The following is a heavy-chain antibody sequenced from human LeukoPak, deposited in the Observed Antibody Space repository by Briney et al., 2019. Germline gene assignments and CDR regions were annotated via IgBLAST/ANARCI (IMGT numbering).Heavy chain of an antibody. CDR1: GFTFSSYS. J-gene: IGHJ2*01. CDR2: ISSSSSYI. V-gene: IGHV3-21*01. Sequence: GGSLRLSCAASGFTFSSYSMNWVRQAPGKGLEWVSSISSSSSYIYYADSVKGRFTISRDNAKNSLYLQMNSLRAEDTAVYYCARGGGYAGYFDLWGRGTLVTVSS. D-gene: IGHD2-2*01. CDR3: ARGGGYAGYFDL.